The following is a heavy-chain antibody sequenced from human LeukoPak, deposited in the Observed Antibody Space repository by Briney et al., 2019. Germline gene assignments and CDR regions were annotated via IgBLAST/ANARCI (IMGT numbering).Heavy chain of an antibody. D-gene: IGHD6-13*01. Sequence: WGRQATEKRLEWVAVISYDGSNKYYADSVKGRFTISRDNSKNTLYLQMNSLRAEDTAVYYCHVAAAGTAFDYWGQGTLVTVSS. J-gene: IGHJ4*02. V-gene: IGHV3-30*03. CDR3: HVAAAGTAFDY. CDR2: ISYDGSNK.